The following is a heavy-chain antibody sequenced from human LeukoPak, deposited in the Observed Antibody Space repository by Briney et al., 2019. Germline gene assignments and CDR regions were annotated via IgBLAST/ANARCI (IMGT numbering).Heavy chain of an antibody. CDR1: GYTFTGYY. J-gene: IGHJ4*02. V-gene: IGHV1-2*02. CDR3: ARAGDGYNPNFDY. D-gene: IGHD5-24*01. CDR2: INPNSGGT. Sequence: ASVKVSCKASGYTFTGYYMHWVRQAPGQGLEWMGWINPNSGGTNYAQKFQGRVTMTRDTSISTAYMELSRLRSDDTAVYYCARAGDGYNPNFDYWGRGTLVTVSS.